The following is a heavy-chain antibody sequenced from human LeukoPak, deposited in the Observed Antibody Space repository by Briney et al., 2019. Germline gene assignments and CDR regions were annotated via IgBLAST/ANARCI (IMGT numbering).Heavy chain of an antibody. V-gene: IGHV4-59*01. CDR1: GASISSYY. J-gene: IGHJ6*02. CDR3: ARVEYQLLGRYYYYGLDV. Sequence: SETLSLTCTVSGASISSYYWSWIRQPPGKGLEWIGDIYYSGSIKYNPSLKSRVTMSVDTSKNQFSLRLSSVTAADTAMYYCARVEYQLLGRYYYYGLDVWGQGTTVTVSS. D-gene: IGHD2-2*01. CDR2: IYYSGSI.